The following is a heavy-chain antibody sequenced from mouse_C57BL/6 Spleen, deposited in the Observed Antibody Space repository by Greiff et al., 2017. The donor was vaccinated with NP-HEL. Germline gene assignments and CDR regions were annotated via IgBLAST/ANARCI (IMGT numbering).Heavy chain of an antibody. J-gene: IGHJ3*01. CDR3: AKTQTAWFAY. D-gene: IGHD4-1*01. CDR2: ISYDGSN. CDR1: GYSITSGYY. Sequence: VQLKESGPGLVKPSQSLSLTCSVTGYSITSGYYWNWIRQFPGNKLEWMGYISYDGSNNYNPSLKNRISITRDTSKNQFFLKLNSVTTEDTATYYCAKTQTAWFAYWGQGTLVTVSA. V-gene: IGHV3-6*01.